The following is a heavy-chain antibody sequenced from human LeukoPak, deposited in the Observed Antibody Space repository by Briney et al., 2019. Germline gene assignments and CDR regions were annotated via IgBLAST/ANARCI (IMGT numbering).Heavy chain of an antibody. CDR3: ARGGFDY. V-gene: IGHV1-2*02. CDR1: GYSFTGYY. CDR2: ISPNSDDT. Sequence: ASVKVSCKASGYSFTGYYMHWVRQAPGQGFEWMGWISPNSDDTNYAQKFRGRVNMTRDTSISTAYMELSRLRSDDTAIYYCARGGFDYWGQGTLVTVSS. J-gene: IGHJ4*02.